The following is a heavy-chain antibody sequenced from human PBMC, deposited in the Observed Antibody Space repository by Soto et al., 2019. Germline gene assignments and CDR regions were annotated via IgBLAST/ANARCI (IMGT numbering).Heavy chain of an antibody. D-gene: IGHD6-13*01. CDR2: ISGSGGST. J-gene: IGHJ6*02. CDR3: AKDREYSSSWLNYYYGMDI. CDR1: GFTFSSYA. V-gene: IGHV3-23*01. Sequence: HPGGSLRLSCAASGFTFSSYAMSWVRQAPGKGLEWVSAISGSGGSTYYADSVKGRFTISRDNSKNTLYLQMNSLRAEDTAVYYSAKDREYSSSWLNYYYGMDIWGQGTTVTVSS.